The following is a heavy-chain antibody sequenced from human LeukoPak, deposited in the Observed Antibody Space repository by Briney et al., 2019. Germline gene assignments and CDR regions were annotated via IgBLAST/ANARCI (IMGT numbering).Heavy chain of an antibody. Sequence: GGSLRLSCAALGFTISSYSMNWGRQALGTGLEWVSYISSRSTTTYYADSVKGRFTISRDNDKNPLYLQMNSLRDEDTAVYYCASPLDYSSPRYWGQGTLVTVSS. CDR3: ASPLDYSSPRY. CDR2: ISSRSTTT. D-gene: IGHD6-19*01. CDR1: GFTISSYS. J-gene: IGHJ4*02. V-gene: IGHV3-48*02.